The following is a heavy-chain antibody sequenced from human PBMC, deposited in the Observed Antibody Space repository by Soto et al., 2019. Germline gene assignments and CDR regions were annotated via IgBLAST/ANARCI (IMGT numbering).Heavy chain of an antibody. CDR1: GFTFSTYG. CDR2: IYFDGSEK. D-gene: IGHD3-16*02. V-gene: IGHV3-33*01. CDR3: ARDGGYHLYYFDY. J-gene: IGHJ4*02. Sequence: QVQLVESGGGGVQPGRSLRLSCAASGFTFSTYGMHWVRQAPGKGLEWVAVIYFDGSEKFYADSVKGRFTISRDNSQNTLSLQMNSLRADDTAVYYCARDGGYHLYYFDYWGQGTRVTVS.